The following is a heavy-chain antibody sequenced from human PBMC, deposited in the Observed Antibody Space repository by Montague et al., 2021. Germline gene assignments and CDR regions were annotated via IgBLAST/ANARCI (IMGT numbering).Heavy chain of an antibody. CDR1: GFTVSSSH. D-gene: IGHD5-24*01. Sequence: SLSLSCAASGFTVSSSHMNWVRQAPGKGLEWVSGIFNDGRTYHADSVKGRFTISRDNSKNTLFLQVNSLRAEDTAVYFCARDIAGDGYSHFDCGGQGTLVTGSS. V-gene: IGHV3-53*01. CDR2: IFNDGRT. CDR3: ARDIAGDGYSHFDC. J-gene: IGHJ4*02.